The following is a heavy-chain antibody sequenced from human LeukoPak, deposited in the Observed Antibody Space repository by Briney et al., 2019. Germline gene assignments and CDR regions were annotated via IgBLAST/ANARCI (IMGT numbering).Heavy chain of an antibody. D-gene: IGHD2-2*01. CDR2: ISGSGGST. CDR3: AKDSGDIVVVPAAFDY. J-gene: IGHJ4*02. V-gene: IGHV3-23*01. Sequence: GGSLRLSCAASGFIFDNCAMTWVRQAPGKGLEWVSIISGSGGSTYYADSVKGRFTISRDNSKNTLYLQMNSLRAEDTAVYYCAKDSGDIVVVPAAFDYWGQGTLVTVSS. CDR1: GFIFDNCA.